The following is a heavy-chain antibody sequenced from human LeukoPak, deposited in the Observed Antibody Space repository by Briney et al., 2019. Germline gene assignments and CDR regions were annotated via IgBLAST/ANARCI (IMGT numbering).Heavy chain of an antibody. J-gene: IGHJ4*02. V-gene: IGHV3-9*01. D-gene: IGHD2-8*01. Sequence: GGSLRLSCAASGFTFDDYAMHWVRQAPGKGLEWVSGISWNSGSIGYADSVKGRFTISRDNAKNSLYLQMNSLRAEDTALYYCAKEQGDCNNGVCYRFDYWGQGNLVT. CDR3: AKEQGDCNNGVCYRFDY. CDR1: GFTFDDYA. CDR2: ISWNSGSI.